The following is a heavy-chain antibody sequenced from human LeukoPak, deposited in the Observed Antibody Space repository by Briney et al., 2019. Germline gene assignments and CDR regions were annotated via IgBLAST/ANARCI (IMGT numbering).Heavy chain of an antibody. CDR2: IRPDGSDT. Sequence: AGGSLRLSCATSGFTFSQYWMTWVRQPPGKGLEWVAIIRPDGSDTGYADSVRGRFTISRDNAKNSLSLEMSSLRAEDTAVYYCAKSINSYSSGWDYFDYWGQGTLVTVSS. CDR3: AKSINSYSSGWDYFDY. CDR1: GFTFSQYW. V-gene: IGHV3-7*02. J-gene: IGHJ4*02. D-gene: IGHD6-19*01.